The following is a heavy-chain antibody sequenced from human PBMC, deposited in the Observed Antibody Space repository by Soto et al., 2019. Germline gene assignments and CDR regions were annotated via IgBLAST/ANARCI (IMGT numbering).Heavy chain of an antibody. Sequence: SGPTLVNPTQTLTLTCTFSGFSLSTSGVGVGWIRQPPGKALERLALIYWDDDKRYRPSLNNRLTITKDTSKNQVVLTMTNVETAETATYYCAHLHANSGYHWRYDPWGKGTLVTVS. D-gene: IGHD5-12*01. CDR2: IYWDDDK. V-gene: IGHV2-5*02. CDR1: GFSLSTSGVG. CDR3: AHLHANSGYHWRYDP. J-gene: IGHJ5*02.